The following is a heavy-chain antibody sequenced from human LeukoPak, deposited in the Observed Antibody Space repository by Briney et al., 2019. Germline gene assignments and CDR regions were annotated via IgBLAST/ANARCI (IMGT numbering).Heavy chain of an antibody. Sequence: SGGSLRLSCAASGFTFSSYWMSWVRQAPGKGLEWVANIKQDGSEKYYVDSVKGRFTISRDNAKNSLYLQMNSLRAEDTAVYYCARSLGYGFGELWTYDYWGQGTLVTVSS. J-gene: IGHJ4*02. CDR3: ARSLGYGFGELWTYDY. V-gene: IGHV3-7*01. D-gene: IGHD3-10*01. CDR2: IKQDGSEK. CDR1: GFTFSSYW.